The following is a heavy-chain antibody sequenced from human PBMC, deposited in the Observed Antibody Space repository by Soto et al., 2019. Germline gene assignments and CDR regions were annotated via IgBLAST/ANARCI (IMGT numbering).Heavy chain of an antibody. CDR1: GYTFTSYG. CDR3: ARVVRNRGDSYGYWFDP. Sequence: GASVKVSCKASGYTFTSYGISWVRQAPGQGLEWMGWISAYNGNTNYAQKLQGRVTMTTDTSTSTAYMELRSLRSDDTAVYYCARVVRNRGDSYGYWFDPWGQGTLVTVSA. V-gene: IGHV1-18*01. J-gene: IGHJ5*02. D-gene: IGHD5-18*01. CDR2: ISAYNGNT.